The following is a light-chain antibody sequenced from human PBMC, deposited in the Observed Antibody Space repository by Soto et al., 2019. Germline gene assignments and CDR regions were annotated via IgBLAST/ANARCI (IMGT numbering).Light chain of an antibody. CDR3: QQYGSSRT. J-gene: IGKJ5*01. V-gene: IGKV3-20*01. CDR2: GAS. Sequence: ILMTQSPATLSVSPWEREKIYCRASQSVSNNLVWYQQKPGQAPRLLIYGASSRAIGIPDRFSGSVSGSDFILTINRLEPEDFAVYYCQQYGSSRTFGQGTRLEI. CDR1: QSVSNN.